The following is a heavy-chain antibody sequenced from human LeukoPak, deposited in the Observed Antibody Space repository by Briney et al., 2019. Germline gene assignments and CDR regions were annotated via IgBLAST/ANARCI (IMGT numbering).Heavy chain of an antibody. Sequence: SETLSLTCTVSGGSISSHYWSWIRQPPGKGLEWIGYIYYSGSTNYNPSLKSRVTISVDTSKNQFSLKLSSVTTADTAVYYCASTKRITIFGVFMPSRAYYMDVCGKGTTVTVSS. CDR1: GGSISSHY. CDR3: ASTKRITIFGVFMPSRAYYMDV. CDR2: IYYSGST. D-gene: IGHD3-3*01. J-gene: IGHJ6*03. V-gene: IGHV4-59*11.